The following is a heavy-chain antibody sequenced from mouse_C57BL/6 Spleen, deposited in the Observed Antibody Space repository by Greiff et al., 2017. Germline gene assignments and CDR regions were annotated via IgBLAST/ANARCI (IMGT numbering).Heavy chain of an antibody. CDR1: GYTFTSYW. CDR3: ARWWESWYFDV. Sequence: VQLQQPGAELVKPGASVKLSCKASGYTFTSYWMQWVKQRPGQGLEWIGEIDPSDSYTNYNQKFKGKATLTVDTSSSTAYMQLSSLTSEDSAVYYCARWWESWYFDVWGTGTTVTVSS. J-gene: IGHJ1*03. CDR2: IDPSDSYT. V-gene: IGHV1-50*01. D-gene: IGHD1-1*02.